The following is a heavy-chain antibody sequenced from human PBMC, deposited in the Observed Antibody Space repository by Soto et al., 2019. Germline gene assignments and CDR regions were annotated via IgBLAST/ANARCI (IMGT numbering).Heavy chain of an antibody. CDR1: GFTFSSYA. Sequence: EVQLLESGGGLVQPGGSLRLSCAASGFTFSSYAMSWVRQASGKGLEWVGRIRSKANSYATAYAASVKGRFTISRDDSKNTAYLQMNSLKTEDTAVYYCTRQGQRDDYWGQGTLVTVSS. CDR2: IRSKANSYAT. J-gene: IGHJ4*02. V-gene: IGHV3-73*01. CDR3: TRQGQRDDY.